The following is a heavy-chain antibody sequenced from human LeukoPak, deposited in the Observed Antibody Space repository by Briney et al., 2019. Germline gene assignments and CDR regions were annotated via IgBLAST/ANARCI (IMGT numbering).Heavy chain of an antibody. Sequence: GGSLALSCAASGFIFSNYEMNWVRQAPGKGLEWVSYISSSGSSTYYADSVKGRFTISRDNAKNSLYLQMNSLRAEDTAVYYCARWTRVSSTSLWYFDLWGRGDLVTVSS. CDR2: ISSSGSST. CDR1: GFIFSNYE. D-gene: IGHD6-6*01. V-gene: IGHV3-48*03. CDR3: ARWTRVSSTSLWYFDL. J-gene: IGHJ2*01.